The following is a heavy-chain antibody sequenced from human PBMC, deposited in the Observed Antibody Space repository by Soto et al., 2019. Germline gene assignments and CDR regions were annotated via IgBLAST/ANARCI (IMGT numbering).Heavy chain of an antibody. CDR2: IWYDGSNK. V-gene: IGHV3-33*01. CDR1: GFSFSSYG. CDR3: ARGDYGSGSYYYYYGMDV. Sequence: PGGSLRLSCAASGFSFSSYGMHWVRQAPGKGLEWVAVIWYDGSNKYYADSVKGRFTISRDNSKNTLYLQMNSLRAEDTAVYYCARGDYGSGSYYYYYGMDVWGQGTTVTVSS. J-gene: IGHJ6*02. D-gene: IGHD3-10*01.